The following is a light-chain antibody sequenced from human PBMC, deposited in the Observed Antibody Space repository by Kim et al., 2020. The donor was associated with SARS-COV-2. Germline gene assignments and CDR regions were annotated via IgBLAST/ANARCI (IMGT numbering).Light chain of an antibody. Sequence: APGKTARITRGGNTIGSKSVHWYQQKPGQAPVLVIYYDSDRPSGIPERFSGSNSGNTATLTISRVEAGDEADYYCQVWDSSSDHRVFGGGTKLTVL. J-gene: IGLJ3*02. CDR3: QVWDSSSDHRV. CDR2: YDS. V-gene: IGLV3-21*04. CDR1: TIGSKS.